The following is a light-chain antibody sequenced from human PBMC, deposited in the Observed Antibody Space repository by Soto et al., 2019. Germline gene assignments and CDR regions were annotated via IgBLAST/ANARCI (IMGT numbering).Light chain of an antibody. CDR3: QQYGNGNSPRYS. J-gene: IGKJ2*03. V-gene: IGKV3-20*01. CDR1: QSVSSNY. Sequence: EIVLTQSPGTLSLSLGERATLSCRASQSVSSNYLAWYQQKPGQAPRLLIYGTSSRATGIPDRFSGSGSGTDFTLSISRLEPEDFAVYYFQQYGNGNSPRYSFGEGTRLEIK. CDR2: GTS.